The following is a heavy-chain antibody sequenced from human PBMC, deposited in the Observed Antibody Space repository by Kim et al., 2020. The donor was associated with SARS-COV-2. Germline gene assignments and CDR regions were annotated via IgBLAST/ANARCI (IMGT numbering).Heavy chain of an antibody. V-gene: IGHV5-51*01. Sequence: SPSCQGQVTISADKSISTAYLQWSSLKASDTAMYYCARSPGKGWNDAFDIWGQGTMVTVSS. CDR3: ARSPGKGWNDAFDI. J-gene: IGHJ3*02. D-gene: IGHD1-1*01.